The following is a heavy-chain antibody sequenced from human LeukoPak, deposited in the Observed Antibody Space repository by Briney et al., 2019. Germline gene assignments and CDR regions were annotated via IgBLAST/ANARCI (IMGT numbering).Heavy chain of an antibody. D-gene: IGHD2-21*01. V-gene: IGHV4-30-2*01. J-gene: IGHJ1*01. Sequence: SQTLSLTCTVSGGSISSGGYYWSWIRQPPGKGLEWIGYIYHSGSTYYNPSLKSRVTISVDRYKNQFSLKLSSVTAADTAVYYCARVSPHSMRAEYFQHWGQGTLVTVSS. CDR2: IYHSGST. CDR1: GGSISSGGYY. CDR3: ARVSPHSMRAEYFQH.